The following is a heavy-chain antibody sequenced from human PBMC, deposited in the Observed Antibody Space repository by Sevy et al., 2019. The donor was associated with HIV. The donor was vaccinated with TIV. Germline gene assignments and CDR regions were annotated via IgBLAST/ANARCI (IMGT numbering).Heavy chain of an antibody. V-gene: IGHV3-21*01. Sequence: GESLKISCAASGFTFGSYSMNWVRQAPGKGLEWVSSISSSSSYIYYADSVKGRFTISRDNAKNSLYLQMNSLRAEDTVVYYCAREGYYDILTGYPGPLYYYGMDVWGQGTTVTVSS. CDR1: GFTFGSYS. CDR2: ISSSSSYI. CDR3: AREGYYDILTGYPGPLYYYGMDV. J-gene: IGHJ6*02. D-gene: IGHD3-9*01.